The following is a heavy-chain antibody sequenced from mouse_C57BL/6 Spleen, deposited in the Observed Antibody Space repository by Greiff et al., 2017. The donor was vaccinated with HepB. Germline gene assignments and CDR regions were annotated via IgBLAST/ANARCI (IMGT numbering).Heavy chain of an antibody. CDR3: ARNEGLYYYGSTSYYYAMDY. CDR1: GFSLTSYG. D-gene: IGHD1-1*01. CDR2: IWSGGST. Sequence: VKLQESGPGLVQPSQSLSITCTVSGFSLTSYGVHWVRQSPGKGLEWLGVIWSGGSTDYNAAFISRLSISKDNSKSQVFFKMNSLQADDTAIYYCARNEGLYYYGSTSYYYAMDYWGQGTSVTVSS. V-gene: IGHV2-2*01. J-gene: IGHJ4*01.